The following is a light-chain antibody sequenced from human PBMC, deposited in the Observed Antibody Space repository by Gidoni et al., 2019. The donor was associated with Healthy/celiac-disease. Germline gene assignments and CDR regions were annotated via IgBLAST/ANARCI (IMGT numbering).Light chain of an antibody. Sequence: ETVWTQSPATLSLSPGERATLSCRASQSVSTYLAWYQQKPGQAPRLLIYDASNRATGIPARFSGSGSGTDFTLTISSLEPEDFAVYCCQQRSNWLTFGGGTKVEIK. J-gene: IGKJ4*01. V-gene: IGKV3-11*01. CDR1: QSVSTY. CDR2: DAS. CDR3: QQRSNWLT.